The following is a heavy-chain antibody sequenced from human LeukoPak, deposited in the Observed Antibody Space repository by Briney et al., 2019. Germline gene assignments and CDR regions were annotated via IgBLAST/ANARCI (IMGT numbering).Heavy chain of an antibody. CDR3: ARGAYYYDSSGYYLH. J-gene: IGHJ4*02. CDR1: GYTFTVYY. D-gene: IGHD3-22*01. CDR2: INPNSGGT. Sequence: ASVTVSCKASGYTFTVYYMHWVRQAPGQGLEWMGWINPNSGGTNYAQKFQGRVTMTRDTSISTAYMELSRLRSDDTAVYYCARGAYYYDSSGYYLHWGQGTLVTVSS. V-gene: IGHV1-2*02.